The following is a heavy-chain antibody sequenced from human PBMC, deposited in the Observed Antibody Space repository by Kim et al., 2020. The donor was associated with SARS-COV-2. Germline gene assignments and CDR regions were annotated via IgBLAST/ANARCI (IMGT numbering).Heavy chain of an antibody. D-gene: IGHD3-22*01. V-gene: IGHV4-59*01. CDR3: AREKITMIDRAFDY. J-gene: IGHJ4*02. Sequence: NPSLKSRVTISVDTSKNQFSLKLSSVTAADTAVYYCAREKITMIDRAFDYWGQGTLVTVSS.